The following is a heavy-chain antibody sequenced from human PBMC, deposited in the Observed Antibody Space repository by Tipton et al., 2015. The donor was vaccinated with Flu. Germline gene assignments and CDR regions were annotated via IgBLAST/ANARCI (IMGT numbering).Heavy chain of an antibody. V-gene: IGHV1-46*01. J-gene: IGHJ4*02. CDR2: INPSAGST. CDR3: ALVAADTYYFDY. D-gene: IGHD2-15*01. Sequence: QLVQSGAEVMKPGASVKVSCKASGYTFTRYYMHWVRQAPGQGFEWLGIINPSAGSTTYAQKFQGRLTVTRDTSTSTVYMDLSSLRSEDTAVYYCALVAADTYYFDYWGQGTLVTVSS. CDR1: GYTFTRYY.